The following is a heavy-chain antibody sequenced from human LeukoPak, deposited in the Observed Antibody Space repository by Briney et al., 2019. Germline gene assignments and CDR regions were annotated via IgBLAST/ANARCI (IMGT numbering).Heavy chain of an antibody. Sequence: GGSLRLSCAASGFTFSSYAMSWVRQAPGKGLEWVSAISGSGGSTYYADSVKGRFTISRDNSKNTLYLQMNSLRAEDTAVYYCAKWGSYYYDSSGYPGPYYFDYWGQGPLVTVSS. D-gene: IGHD3-22*01. CDR3: AKWGSYYYDSSGYPGPYYFDY. J-gene: IGHJ4*02. CDR2: ISGSGGST. V-gene: IGHV3-23*01. CDR1: GFTFSSYA.